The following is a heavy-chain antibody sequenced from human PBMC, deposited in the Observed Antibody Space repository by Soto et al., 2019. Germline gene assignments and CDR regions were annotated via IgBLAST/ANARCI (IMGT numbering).Heavy chain of an antibody. D-gene: IGHD3-10*01. J-gene: IGHJ6*02. CDR3: AKDHSPLLWFGELSSGMDV. Sequence: PGGSLRLSCAASGSTFSSYAMSWVRQAPGKGLEWVSAISGSGGSTYYADSVKGRFTISRDNSKNTLYLQMNSLRAEDTAVYYCAKDHSPLLWFGELSSGMDVWGQGTTVTVPS. V-gene: IGHV3-23*01. CDR1: GSTFSSYA. CDR2: ISGSGGST.